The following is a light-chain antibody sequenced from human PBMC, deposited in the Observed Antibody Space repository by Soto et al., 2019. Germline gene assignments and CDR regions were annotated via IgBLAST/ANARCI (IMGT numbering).Light chain of an antibody. CDR2: RTS. J-gene: IGKJ1*01. CDR3: QQYGSSGT. V-gene: IGKV3-15*01. CDR1: QSISSN. Sequence: ETVMTQSPATLSVSPGERATLSCRASQSISSNLAWYQRKPGQAPRRLMFRTSTRATGVPARFSGSGSGTDFTLTISRLEPEDFAVYYCQQYGSSGTFGQGTKVDI.